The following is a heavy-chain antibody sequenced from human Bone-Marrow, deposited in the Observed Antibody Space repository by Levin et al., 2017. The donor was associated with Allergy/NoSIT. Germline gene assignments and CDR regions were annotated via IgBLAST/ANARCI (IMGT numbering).Heavy chain of an antibody. D-gene: IGHD6-6*01. CDR2: IYPGDSDT. Sequence: GESLKISCKGSGYSFTSYWIGWVRQMPGKGLEWMGIIYPGDSDTRYSPSFQGQVTISADKSISTAYLQWSSLKASDTAMYYCARLRSAARLTGDFDYWGQGTLVTVSS. V-gene: IGHV5-51*01. CDR1: GYSFTSYW. J-gene: IGHJ4*02. CDR3: ARLRSAARLTGDFDY.